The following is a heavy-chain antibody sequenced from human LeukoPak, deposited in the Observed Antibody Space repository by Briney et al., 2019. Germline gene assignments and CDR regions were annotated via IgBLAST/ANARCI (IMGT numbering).Heavy chain of an antibody. D-gene: IGHD6-13*01. J-gene: IGHJ4*02. V-gene: IGHV3-7*03. CDR1: GFTFSDYH. Sequence: PGGSLRLSCAASGFTFSDYHMSWIRQAPGKGLEWVANIKDDGSEKYYVDSVKGRFTISRDDAKNSLYLQMNSLRAEDTAVYYCARARDSSWDYWGQGTLVTVSS. CDR3: ARARDSSWDY. CDR2: IKDDGSEK.